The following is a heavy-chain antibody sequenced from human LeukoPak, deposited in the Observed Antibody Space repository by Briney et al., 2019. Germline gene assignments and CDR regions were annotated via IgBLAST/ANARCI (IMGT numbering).Heavy chain of an antibody. J-gene: IGHJ4*02. CDR1: GGSISSYY. CDR2: IYYSGST. CDR3: ARRRSSSFFDY. V-gene: IGHV4-39*01. D-gene: IGHD6-6*01. Sequence: PSETLSLTCTVSGGSISSYYWGWIRQPPGKGLEWIGSIYYSGSTYYNPSLKSRVTISVDTSKNQFSLKLSSVTAADTAVYYCARRRSSSFFDYWGQGALVTVSS.